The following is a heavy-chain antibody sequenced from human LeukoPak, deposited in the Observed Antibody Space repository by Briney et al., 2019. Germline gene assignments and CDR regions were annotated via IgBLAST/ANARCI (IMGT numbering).Heavy chain of an antibody. CDR2: INQGRSEK. CDR3: ARAFMGGSGWTGWFDP. D-gene: IGHD6-19*01. V-gene: IGHV3-7*05. J-gene: IGHJ5*02. CDR1: GFTFSNFW. Sequence: GGSLRLSCVASGFTFSNFWMHWVRQAPGKGLEWVANINQGRSEKYYVASVKGRFTISRDNAKNSLYLQMNSLRAEDTAVYYCARAFMGGSGWTGWFDPWGQGTLVTVSS.